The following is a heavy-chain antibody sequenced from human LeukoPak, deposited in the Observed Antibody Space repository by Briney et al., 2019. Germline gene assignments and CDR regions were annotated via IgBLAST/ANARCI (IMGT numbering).Heavy chain of an antibody. J-gene: IGHJ6*03. CDR2: VNPNSGGT. Sequence: ASVKVSCKASGYTFTGYYMHWVRQAPGQGLEWMGWVNPNSGGTNYAQKFQGRVTMTRDTSISTAYMELSRLRSDDTAVYYCARDLSDILTEDYYYYMDVWGKGTTVTVSS. D-gene: IGHD3-9*01. V-gene: IGHV1-2*02. CDR3: ARDLSDILTEDYYYYMDV. CDR1: GYTFTGYY.